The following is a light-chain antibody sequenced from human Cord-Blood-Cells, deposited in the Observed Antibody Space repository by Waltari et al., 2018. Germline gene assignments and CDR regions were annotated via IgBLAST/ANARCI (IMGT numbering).Light chain of an antibody. CDR3: QQYYSTPWT. CDR2: WAS. V-gene: IGKV4-1*01. Sequence: DIVMTQSPDSLAVSLGERATINRKSSQSVLYSSNHTNDLAWYQQKPGQPPNLLMYWASTRESGVPDRFRGSGSGTDFTLTISSLQAEDVAGYYCQQYYSTPWTFGQGTKVEIK. CDR1: QSVLYSSNHTND. J-gene: IGKJ1*01.